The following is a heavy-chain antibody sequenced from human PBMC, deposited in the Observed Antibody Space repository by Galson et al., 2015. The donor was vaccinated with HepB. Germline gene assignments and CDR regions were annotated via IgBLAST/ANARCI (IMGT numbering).Heavy chain of an antibody. Sequence: SLRLSCAASGFTVSSNYMSWVRQAPGKGLEWVSVIYSGGSTYYADSVKGRFTISRHNSKNTLYLQMNSLRAEDTAVYYCARTPISSWYAAVSSTTRRGPMDVWGQGTTVTVSS. CDR3: ARTPISSWYAAVSSTTRRGPMDV. CDR1: GFTVSSNY. D-gene: IGHD6-13*01. CDR2: IYSGGST. V-gene: IGHV3-53*04. J-gene: IGHJ6*02.